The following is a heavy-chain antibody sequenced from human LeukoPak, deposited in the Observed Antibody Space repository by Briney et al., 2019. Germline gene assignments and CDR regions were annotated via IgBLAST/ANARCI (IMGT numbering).Heavy chain of an antibody. CDR3: ARVLTGTTGFDP. D-gene: IGHD1-7*01. Sequence: GASVTVSCKASGYTFTSYYMHWVRQAPGQGLEWMGIINPSGGSTSYAQKFQGRVTMTRDTSTSTAYMELRSLRSDDTAVYYCARVLTGTTGFDPWGQGTLVTVSS. J-gene: IGHJ5*02. CDR2: INPSGGST. V-gene: IGHV1-46*01. CDR1: GYTFTSYY.